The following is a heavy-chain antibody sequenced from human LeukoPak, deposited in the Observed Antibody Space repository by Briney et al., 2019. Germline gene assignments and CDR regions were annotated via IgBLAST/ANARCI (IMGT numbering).Heavy chain of an antibody. V-gene: IGHV3-30-3*01. CDR1: GFTFSSYA. Sequence: GGFLRLSCAASGFTFSSYAMHWVRQAPGKGLEWVAVISYDGSNKYYADSVKGRFTISRDNSKNTLYLQMNSLRAEDTAVYYCAREGDYWGQGTLVTVSS. J-gene: IGHJ4*02. CDR2: ISYDGSNK. CDR3: AREGDY.